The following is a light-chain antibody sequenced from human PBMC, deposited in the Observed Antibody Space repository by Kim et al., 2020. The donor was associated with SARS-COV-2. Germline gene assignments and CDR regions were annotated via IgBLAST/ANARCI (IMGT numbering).Light chain of an antibody. CDR2: RVS. Sequence: SASVGDSVTITCRASESIHTWLAWYQQKSGKAPKLLISRVSNLEKGVPSRFSGSGFGTEFTLTISSLQTDDFATYYCQQYKIWWTFGQGTKVEVK. CDR3: QQYKIWWT. J-gene: IGKJ1*01. CDR1: ESIHTW. V-gene: IGKV1-5*03.